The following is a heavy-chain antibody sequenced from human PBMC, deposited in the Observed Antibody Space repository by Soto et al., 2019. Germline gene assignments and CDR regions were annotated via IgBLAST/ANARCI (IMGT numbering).Heavy chain of an antibody. D-gene: IGHD3-22*01. J-gene: IGHJ4*02. CDR2: IYYSGST. Sequence: KTSETLSLTCTVSGGSISSGDYYWSWIRQPPGKGLEWIGYIYYSGSTYYNPSLKSRVTISVDTSKNQFSLKLSSVTAADTAVYYCARTYDSSGYEYYFDYWGQGTPVTVSS. V-gene: IGHV4-30-4*01. CDR3: ARTYDSSGYEYYFDY. CDR1: GGSISSGDYY.